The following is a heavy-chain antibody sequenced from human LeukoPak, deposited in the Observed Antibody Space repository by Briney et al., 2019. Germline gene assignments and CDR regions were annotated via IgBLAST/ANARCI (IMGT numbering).Heavy chain of an antibody. CDR1: GFTFSNYR. V-gene: IGHV3-21*01. D-gene: IGHD3-3*01. J-gene: IGHJ4*02. Sequence: PGGSLRLSCEASGFTFSNYRMSWVRQAPGKGLEWVSSISRSSSYINYADSLKGRFTISRDNAKNSVYLQMNSLRAEDTAVYYCARVYQGVAIFDGIDYWGQGTLVTVSS. CDR3: ARVYQGVAIFDGIDY. CDR2: ISRSSSYI.